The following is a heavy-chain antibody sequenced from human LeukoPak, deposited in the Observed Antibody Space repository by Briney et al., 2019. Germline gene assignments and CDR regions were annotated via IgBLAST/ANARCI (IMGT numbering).Heavy chain of an antibody. CDR1: GGSFSGYY. Sequence: SETLSLTCAVYGGSFSGYYWSWIRQPPGKGLEWIGAINHSGSTNYNPSLKSRVTISLDTSKNQFSLRLTSVTAADTAVYYCARNRVVGAPNFDYWGQGTLVTVFS. J-gene: IGHJ4*02. CDR3: ARNRVVGAPNFDY. D-gene: IGHD1-26*01. CDR2: INHSGST. V-gene: IGHV4-34*01.